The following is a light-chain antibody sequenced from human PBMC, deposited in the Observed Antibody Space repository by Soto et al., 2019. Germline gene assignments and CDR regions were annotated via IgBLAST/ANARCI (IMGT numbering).Light chain of an antibody. CDR1: SSDVGGYNY. Sequence: QSVLTQPTSASGSPGQSVTISCTGTSSDVGGYNYVSWYQQHPGKVPKLMIYEVSKRPSGVPDRFSGSKSGNTASLTVSGLQAEDEADYYCSSYAGRNTLVFGGGTKLTVL. J-gene: IGLJ2*01. CDR2: EVS. CDR3: SSYAGRNTLV. V-gene: IGLV2-8*01.